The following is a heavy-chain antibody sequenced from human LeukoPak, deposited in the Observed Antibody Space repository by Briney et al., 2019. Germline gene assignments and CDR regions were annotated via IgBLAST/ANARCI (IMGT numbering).Heavy chain of an antibody. V-gene: IGHV4-59*12. CDR2: IYYSGTT. D-gene: IGHD3-10*01. J-gene: IGHJ5*02. CDR1: GGSISGYY. Sequence: SETLSLTCSVSGGSISGYYWSWIRQPPGKGLEWIGYIYYSGTTIYNPFLKSRLTISLDTSKNQFSLNLSSVTAADTAVYYCARDETHFYGSGSSNWFDPWGQGILVTVPS. CDR3: ARDETHFYGSGSSNWFDP.